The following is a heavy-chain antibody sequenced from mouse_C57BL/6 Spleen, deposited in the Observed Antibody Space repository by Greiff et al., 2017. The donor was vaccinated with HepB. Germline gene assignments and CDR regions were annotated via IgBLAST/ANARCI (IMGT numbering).Heavy chain of an antibody. CDR1: GFTFSDYG. J-gene: IGHJ2*01. CDR2: ISSGSSTI. Sequence: EVKLQESGGGLVKPGGSLKLSCAASGFTFSDYGMHWVRQAPEKGLEWVAYISSGSSTIYYADTVKGRFTISRDNAKNTLFLQMTRLRSEDTAMYYCARGHYYGSSGGYFDYWGQGTTLTVAS. D-gene: IGHD1-1*01. V-gene: IGHV5-17*01. CDR3: ARGHYYGSSGGYFDY.